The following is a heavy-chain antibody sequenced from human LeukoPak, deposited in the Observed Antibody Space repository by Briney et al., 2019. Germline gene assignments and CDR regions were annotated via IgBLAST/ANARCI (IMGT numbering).Heavy chain of an antibody. D-gene: IGHD2-2*01. J-gene: IGHJ6*03. CDR2: IYYSGST. CDR3: ARGVGYCSSTSCPEEEYYYYYMDV. CDR1: GGSISSYY. Sequence: PSETLSLTCTVSGGSISSYYWSWIRQPPGKGLEWIGYIYYSGSTNYNPSLKSRVTISVDTSKNQFSLKLSSVTAADTAVYYCARGVGYCSSTSCPEEEYYYYYMDVWGKGTTVTVSS. V-gene: IGHV4-59*01.